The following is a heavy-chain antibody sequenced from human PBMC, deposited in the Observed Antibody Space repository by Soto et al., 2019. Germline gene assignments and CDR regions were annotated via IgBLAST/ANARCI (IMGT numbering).Heavy chain of an antibody. J-gene: IGHJ6*03. V-gene: IGHV3-21*01. Sequence: EVQLVESGGGLVKPGGSLRLSCAASGFTFSSYSMNWVRQAPGKGLEWVSSISSSSSYIYYADSVKGRFTISRDNAKNSLYLQMNSLGAEDTAVYYCARGSNWNDGYYYYYMDVWGKGTTVTVSS. CDR1: GFTFSSYS. CDR2: ISSSSSYI. D-gene: IGHD1-20*01. CDR3: ARGSNWNDGYYYYYMDV.